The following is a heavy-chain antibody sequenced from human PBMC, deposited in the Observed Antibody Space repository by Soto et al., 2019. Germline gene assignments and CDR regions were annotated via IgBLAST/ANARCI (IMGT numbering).Heavy chain of an antibody. CDR3: ASDPYYYASYY. CDR2: ISHTGTTI. CDR1: GFTFSDYY. D-gene: IGHD3-10*01. V-gene: IGHV3-11*01. Sequence: VQLVESGGGLVKPGGSLRLSCATSGFTFSDYYMTWIRQAPGKGLEWVSYISHTGTTIYYADSVKGRFTVSRDNAQNSLYLQMNSLRAEDTAVYYCASDPYYYASYYWGQGTLVTVSS. J-gene: IGHJ4*02.